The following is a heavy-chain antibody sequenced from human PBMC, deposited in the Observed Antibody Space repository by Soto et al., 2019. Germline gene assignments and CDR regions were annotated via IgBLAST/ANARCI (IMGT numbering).Heavy chain of an antibody. CDR3: EGGGDPDY. CDR2: IQSDGRSP. V-gene: IGHV3-74*01. J-gene: IGHJ4*02. Sequence: EVQLVESGGGLVQPGGSLRLSCVASGVTFNYYWRHWVRQAPGKGLVWVSRIQSDGRSPDYVDSVKGRFTISRDNSKNTLYLQMNILRAEDTAVYYCEGGGDPDYWGQGTLVTVSS. CDR1: GVTFNYYW. D-gene: IGHD2-21*02.